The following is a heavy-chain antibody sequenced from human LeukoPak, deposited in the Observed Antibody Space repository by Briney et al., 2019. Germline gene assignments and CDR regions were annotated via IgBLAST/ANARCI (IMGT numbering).Heavy chain of an antibody. CDR3: ARVSPNSVTTLQYFDY. J-gene: IGHJ4*02. Sequence: SEALSLTCSVSGGSIRNYYWSWIRQPPGKGLEWIGEINHSGSTNYNQSLKSRFTTSVDTSKNQFSLKLSSVTAADTAVYYCARVSPNSVTTLQYFDYWGQGTLVTVSS. V-gene: IGHV4-34*01. D-gene: IGHD4-17*01. CDR2: INHSGST. CDR1: GGSIRNYY.